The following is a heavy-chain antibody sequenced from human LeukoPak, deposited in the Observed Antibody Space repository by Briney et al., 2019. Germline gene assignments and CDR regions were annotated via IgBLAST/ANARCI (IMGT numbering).Heavy chain of an antibody. CDR3: ARWVTADRGKKDAFDI. CDR1: GYSFTTYW. J-gene: IGHJ3*02. D-gene: IGHD2-21*02. Sequence: GESLKISCKASGYSFTTYWIGWVRQMPGKGLEWMGTIYCGDSDTRYSPSFQGQVTFSADKSISIAYVQWNSLKASDTAMYYCARWVTADRGKKDAFDIWGQGTMVTVSS. V-gene: IGHV5-51*01. CDR2: IYCGDSDT.